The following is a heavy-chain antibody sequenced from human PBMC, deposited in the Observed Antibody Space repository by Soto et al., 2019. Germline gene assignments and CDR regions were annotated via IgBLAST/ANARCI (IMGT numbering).Heavy chain of an antibody. Sequence: ASVKVSCKASGYTLTNYAISWVRQAPGQGPEWMGWINTYNGNSNYAQKFQGRVTMTTDTSTNTAYMELRSLRSDDTAVYYCARDYDFWSGYPQPFGYWGQGTLVTVS. D-gene: IGHD3-3*01. CDR2: INTYNGNS. CDR1: GYTLTNYA. CDR3: ARDYDFWSGYPQPFGY. V-gene: IGHV1-18*01. J-gene: IGHJ4*02.